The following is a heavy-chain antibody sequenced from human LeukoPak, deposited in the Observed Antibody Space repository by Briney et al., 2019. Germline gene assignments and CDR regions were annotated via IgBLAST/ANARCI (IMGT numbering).Heavy chain of an antibody. CDR3: AKSNGYGLIDI. CDR2: INHSGST. D-gene: IGHD3-22*01. CDR1: GFTFSSYE. Sequence: PGGSLRPSCAASGFTFSSYEMNWIRQPPGKGLEWIGEINHSGSTNYNPSLKSRVTIVDTSKNQFSLKLNSVTAADTAVYYCAKSNGYGLIDIWGQGTMVTVSS. J-gene: IGHJ3*02. V-gene: IGHV4-34*08.